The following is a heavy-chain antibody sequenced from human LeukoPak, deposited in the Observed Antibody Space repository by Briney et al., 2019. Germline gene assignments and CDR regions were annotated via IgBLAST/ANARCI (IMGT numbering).Heavy chain of an antibody. CDR2: IYYSGST. J-gene: IGHJ4*02. V-gene: IGHV4-59*01. Sequence: SETLSLTCTVFGGSISSYYWSWIRQPPGKGLEWIGYIYYSGSTNYNPSLKSRVTISVDTSKNQFSLKLSSVTAADTAVYYCARARRSLLWFGELLVYFDYWGQGTLVTVSS. D-gene: IGHD3-10*01. CDR3: ARARRSLLWFGELLVYFDY. CDR1: GGSISSYY.